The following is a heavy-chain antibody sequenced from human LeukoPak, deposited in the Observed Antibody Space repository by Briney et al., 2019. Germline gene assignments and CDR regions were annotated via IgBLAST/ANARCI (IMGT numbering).Heavy chain of an antibody. J-gene: IGHJ3*02. V-gene: IGHV4-30-2*01. CDR1: GGSISSGGYS. CDR3: ARVSCTGYYNSSFDI. Sequence: PSQTLSLTCAVSGGSISSGGYSWSWIRQPPGKGLEWIGYIYHSGSTYYNPSLKSRVTISVDRSKNQFSLKLSSVTAADTAVYYCARVSCTGYYNSSFDIGGQGTMVTVSS. CDR2: IYHSGST. D-gene: IGHD3/OR15-3a*01.